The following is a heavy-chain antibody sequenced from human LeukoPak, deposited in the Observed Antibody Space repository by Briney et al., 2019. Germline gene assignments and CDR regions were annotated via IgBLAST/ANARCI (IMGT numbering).Heavy chain of an antibody. V-gene: IGHV3-21*04. J-gene: IGHJ3*02. CDR2: ISSSSSYI. D-gene: IGHD6-19*01. CDR1: GFTFSSYS. Sequence: GGSLRLSCAASGFTFSSYSMNWVRQAPGKGLEWVSSISSSSSYIYYADSVKGRFTISRDNAKNSLYLQMNSLRAEDTAVYYCARNTAVASSAFDIWGQGTMVTVSS. CDR3: ARNTAVASSAFDI.